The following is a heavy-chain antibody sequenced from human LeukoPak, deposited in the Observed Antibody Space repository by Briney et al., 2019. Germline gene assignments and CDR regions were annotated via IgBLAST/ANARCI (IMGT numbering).Heavy chain of an antibody. CDR3: ARDARSHCGTDACYGPYFDY. CDR1: GFTFSSYA. CDR2: ISYDGSNK. V-gene: IGHV3-30*04. Sequence: GGSLRLSCAASGFTFSSYAMHWVRQAPGKGLEWVAVISYDGSNKYYADSVKGRFTISRDNSKNTLYLQMNDLRAEDTGVYFCARDARSHCGTDACYGPYFDYWGQGSLVTVSS. J-gene: IGHJ4*02. D-gene: IGHD2-2*01.